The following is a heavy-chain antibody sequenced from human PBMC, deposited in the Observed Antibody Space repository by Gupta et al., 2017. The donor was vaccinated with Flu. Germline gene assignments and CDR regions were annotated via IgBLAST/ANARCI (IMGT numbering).Heavy chain of an antibody. CDR3: AKERRIWFGELQPFD. Sequence: EVQLLESGGGLVQPGGSLRLSCAASGFTFSSYAMSWVRRAPGKGLEWVAAISGSGGCTYYADSVKGRCTISRDNSKNTLYLQMNSLRAEDTAVYYCAKERRIWFGELQPFDWGQGTLVTVAS. D-gene: IGHD3-10*01. J-gene: IGHJ4*02. CDR2: ISGSGGCT. CDR1: GFTFSSYA. V-gene: IGHV3-23*01.